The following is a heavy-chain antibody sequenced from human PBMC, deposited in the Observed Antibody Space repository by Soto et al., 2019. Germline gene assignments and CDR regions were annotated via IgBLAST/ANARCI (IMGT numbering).Heavy chain of an antibody. CDR3: ARDVRGYCSGGSCSAVY. J-gene: IGHJ4*02. D-gene: IGHD2-15*01. Sequence: VASVKVSCKASGYSFTSYGISWVRQAPGQGPEWMGWISGYNGNTNYAQKFQGRVTMTTDTSTSTAYMELRSLRSDDTAVYYCARDVRGYCSGGSCSAVYWGQGTLVTVSS. CDR2: ISGYNGNT. CDR1: GYSFTSYG. V-gene: IGHV1-18*04.